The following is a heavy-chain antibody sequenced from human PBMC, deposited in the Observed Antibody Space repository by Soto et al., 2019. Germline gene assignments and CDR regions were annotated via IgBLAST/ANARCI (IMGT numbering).Heavy chain of an antibody. J-gene: IGHJ4*02. CDR1: EFTISSYA. V-gene: IGHV3-23*01. D-gene: IGHD6-13*01. CDR3: AKDSYSSSWNYFDY. Sequence: PGGPQRLSSAASEFTISSYAMSWVRQAPGKGLEWVSAISGSGGSTYYADSVKGRFTISRDNSKNTLYLQMNSLRAEDTAVYYCAKDSYSSSWNYFDYWGQGTLVTVFS. CDR2: ISGSGGST.